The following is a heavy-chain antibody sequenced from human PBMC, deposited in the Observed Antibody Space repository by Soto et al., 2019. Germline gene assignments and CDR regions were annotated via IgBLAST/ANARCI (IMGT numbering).Heavy chain of an antibody. V-gene: IGHV4-59*08. CDR3: ARHPRVLHTLTVTTEFDY. CDR1: GGSISSYY. Sequence: QVQLQESGPGLVKPSETLSLTCTVSGGSISSYYWSWIRQPPGKGLEWIGYIYYSGSTNYNPSLKKRGHISVDTSKNQFSLKLSSVTAADTAVYYCARHPRVLHTLTVTTEFDYWGQGTLVTVSS. D-gene: IGHD4-17*01. J-gene: IGHJ4*02. CDR2: IYYSGST.